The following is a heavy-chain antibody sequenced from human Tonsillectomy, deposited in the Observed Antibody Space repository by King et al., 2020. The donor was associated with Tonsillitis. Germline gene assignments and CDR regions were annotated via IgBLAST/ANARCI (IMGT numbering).Heavy chain of an antibody. CDR3: ARDRRMDAFDV. Sequence: VQLVESGGGLVQPGGSLRLSCAASGFTFRNFWMHWVRQAPGKGLLWVSRINNDGSNKTYADSVKGRFTISRDNARNTLYLQMNSLRAEDTAVYFCARDRRMDAFDVWGQGAMVIVSS. D-gene: IGHD2-15*01. CDR2: INNDGSNK. J-gene: IGHJ3*01. CDR1: GFTFRNFW. V-gene: IGHV3-74*01.